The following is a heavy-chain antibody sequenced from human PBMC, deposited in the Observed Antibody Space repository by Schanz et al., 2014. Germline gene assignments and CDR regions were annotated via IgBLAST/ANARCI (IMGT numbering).Heavy chain of an antibody. CDR2: ILFKTDGGPET. CDR1: GFTFNGAY. V-gene: IGHV3-15*01. D-gene: IGHD3-22*01. J-gene: IGHJ4*02. Sequence: EIHLVESGGGLVMPGGSLRLSCAASGFTFNGAYMTWVRQAPGKGLEWVARILFKTDGGPETDYAAPAKGRFTISRHDLENMWSLQMNSMKNEDTAVYYCTTYDAGYLHYGGQGTVVTVSS. CDR3: TTYDAGYLHY.